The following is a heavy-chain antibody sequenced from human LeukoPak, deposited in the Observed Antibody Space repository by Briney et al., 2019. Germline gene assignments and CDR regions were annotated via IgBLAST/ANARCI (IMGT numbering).Heavy chain of an antibody. CDR3: AKGGYSGYESWFDP. J-gene: IGHJ5*02. D-gene: IGHD5-12*01. V-gene: IGHV3-9*01. CDR2: ISWNSGSV. Sequence: TGGSLRLSCAASGFTFDDYAMHWVRRAPGKGLEWVSGISWNSGSVAYADSVKGRFTISRDNAKNSLYLQMNSLRAEDTALYYCAKGGYSGYESWFDPWGQGTLVTVSS. CDR1: GFTFDDYA.